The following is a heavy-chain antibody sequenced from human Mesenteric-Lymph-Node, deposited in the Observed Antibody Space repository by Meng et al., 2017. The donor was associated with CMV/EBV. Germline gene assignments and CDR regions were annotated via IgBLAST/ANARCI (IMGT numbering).Heavy chain of an antibody. D-gene: IGHD3-3*01. V-gene: IGHV5-51*01. J-gene: IGHJ4*02. CDR3: ARLIRVFGVID. Sequence: KVSCKGSGYSFSNYWIGWVRQMPGKGLEFMGIIYPGDSETKYSPSFQGQVTISADKSINTAYLQWGSLKASDSAMYYCARLIRVFGVIDWGQGTLVTVSS. CDR1: GYSFSNYW. CDR2: IYPGDSET.